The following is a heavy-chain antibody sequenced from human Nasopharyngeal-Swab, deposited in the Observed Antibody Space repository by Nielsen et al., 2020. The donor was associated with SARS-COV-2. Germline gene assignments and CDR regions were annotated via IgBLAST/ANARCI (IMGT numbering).Heavy chain of an antibody. D-gene: IGHD3-3*01. Sequence: WIRQPPGKGLEWIGYIYYSGSTSYNPSLKSRVTISVDTSENQFSLKLSSVTAADTAVYYCARVGGLWSAGFYYYYMDVWGKGTTVTVSS. J-gene: IGHJ6*03. CDR3: ARVGGLWSAGFYYYYMDV. CDR2: IYYSGST. V-gene: IGHV4-59*01.